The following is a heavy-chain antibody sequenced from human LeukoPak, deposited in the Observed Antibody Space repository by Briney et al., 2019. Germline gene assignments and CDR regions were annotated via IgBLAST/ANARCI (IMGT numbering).Heavy chain of an antibody. Sequence: GGSLRLSFAASGFTFSNAWMSWVRQAPGKGLEWVGRIKSKTDGGTTDYAAPVKGRFTISRDDSKNTLYLQMNSLKTEDTAVYYCTTDSLSHSNYDSSDHDYWGQGTLVTVSS. J-gene: IGHJ4*02. CDR3: TTDSLSHSNYDSSDHDY. D-gene: IGHD3-22*01. CDR1: GFTFSNAW. V-gene: IGHV3-15*01. CDR2: IKSKTDGGTT.